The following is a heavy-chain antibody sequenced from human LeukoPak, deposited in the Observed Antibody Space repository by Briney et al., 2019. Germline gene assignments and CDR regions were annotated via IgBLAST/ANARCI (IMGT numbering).Heavy chain of an antibody. CDR3: AKQGEIRQDYYMDV. CDR2: IISVFGTA. Sequence: SVKVSCKASGGSISSYGISWVRQAPGQRLEWMGRIISVFGTANYAQKFQDRVTITADIASNTAYMELTSLTSEDTAVYFCAKQGEIRQDYYMDVWGNGTTVTVSS. D-gene: IGHD1/OR15-1a*01. J-gene: IGHJ6*03. CDR1: GGSISSYG. V-gene: IGHV1-69*06.